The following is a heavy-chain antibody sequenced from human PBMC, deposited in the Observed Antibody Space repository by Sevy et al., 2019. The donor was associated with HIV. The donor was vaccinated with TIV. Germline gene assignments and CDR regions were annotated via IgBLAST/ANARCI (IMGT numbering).Heavy chain of an antibody. CDR1: GFSFSHYA. Sequence: GGSLRLSCAVSGFSFSHYAFHWVRQAPGKGLEWVSLISYDGPYKYYADSVKGRFTISRENSKNTLYLQMNSLRGNDTAVDYCARVAVSYCTNDCYHRFDYWGPGALVTVSS. CDR3: ARVAVSYCTNDCYHRFDY. J-gene: IGHJ4*02. CDR2: ISYDGPYK. D-gene: IGHD2-8*01. V-gene: IGHV3-30-3*01.